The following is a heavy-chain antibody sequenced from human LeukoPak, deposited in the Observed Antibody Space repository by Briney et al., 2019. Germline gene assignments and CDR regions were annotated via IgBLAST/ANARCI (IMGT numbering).Heavy chain of an antibody. CDR1: GGSVTTDY. V-gene: IGHV4-34*01. Sequence: SETLSLTCTVSGGSVTTDYWSWIRQPPGKGLEWIGEINHSGSTNYNPSLKSRVTISVDTSKNQFSLKLSSVTAADTAVYYCASSGSYIWGQGTLVTVSS. J-gene: IGHJ4*02. CDR3: ASSGSYI. CDR2: INHSGST. D-gene: IGHD3-10*01.